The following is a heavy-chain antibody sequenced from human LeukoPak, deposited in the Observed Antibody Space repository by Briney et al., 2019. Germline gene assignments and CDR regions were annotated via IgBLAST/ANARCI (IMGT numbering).Heavy chain of an antibody. CDR3: AKDHIGDGGYYHMDV. CDR2: ISGSGGST. Sequence: GGSLRLSCAASGFTFSSYAMSWVRQAPGKGLEWVSDISGSGGSTHYADSVKGRFTMSRDNSKDTHYLQMNSLRAEDTAVYYCAKDHIGDGGYYHMDVWGKGTTVTVSS. CDR1: GFTFSSYA. D-gene: IGHD2-21*01. V-gene: IGHV3-23*01. J-gene: IGHJ6*03.